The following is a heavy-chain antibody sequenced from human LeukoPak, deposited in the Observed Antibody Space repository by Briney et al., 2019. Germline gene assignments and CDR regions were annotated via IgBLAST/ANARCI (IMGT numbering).Heavy chain of an antibody. Sequence: SETLSLTCTVPGGSISSGDYYWSWIRLPPGKGLEWIGYIYYSGSTYYNPSLKSRVTISVDTSKNQFSLKLSSVTAADTAVYYCARGPGVTQTAFDIWGQGTMVTVSS. CDR1: GGSISSGDYY. J-gene: IGHJ3*02. CDR2: IYYSGST. V-gene: IGHV4-30-4*01. CDR3: ARGPGVTQTAFDI. D-gene: IGHD2-21*02.